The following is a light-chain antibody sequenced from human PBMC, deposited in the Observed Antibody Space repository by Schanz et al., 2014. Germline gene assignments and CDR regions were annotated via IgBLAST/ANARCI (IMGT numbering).Light chain of an antibody. CDR3: CSYAGNYTRV. J-gene: IGLJ2*01. V-gene: IGLV2-8*01. CDR2: EVN. Sequence: HSALTQPPSASGSPGQSVTISCTGTSSDVGGYNYVSWYQQHPGKAPKLMIYEVNKRPSGVPDRFTGSKSGNTASLTVSGLQAEDEADYYCCSYAGNYTRVFGGGTKLTVL. CDR1: SSDVGGYNY.